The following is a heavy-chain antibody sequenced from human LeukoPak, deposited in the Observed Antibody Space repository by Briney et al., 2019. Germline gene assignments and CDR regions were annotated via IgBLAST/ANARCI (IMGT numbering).Heavy chain of an antibody. J-gene: IGHJ4*02. D-gene: IGHD3-10*01. CDR3: ASGGSGSYYRDY. V-gene: IGHV1-69*06. CDR1: GGTFSSYA. CDR2: IIPIFGTA. Sequence: SVKVSCKASGGTFSSYAISWVRQAPGQGLEWMGGIIPIFGTANYAQKFQGRVTITADKSTSTAYMELSSLRSEDTAVYYCASGGSGSYYRDYWGQGTLVTVSS.